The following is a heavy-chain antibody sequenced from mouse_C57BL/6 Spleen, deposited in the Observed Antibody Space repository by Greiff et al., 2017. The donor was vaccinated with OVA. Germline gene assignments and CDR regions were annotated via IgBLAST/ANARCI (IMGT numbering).Heavy chain of an antibody. D-gene: IGHD1-1*01. V-gene: IGHV5-6*02. CDR1: GFTFSSYG. J-gene: IGHJ4*01. Sequence: DVKLVESGGDLVKPGGSLKLSCAASGFTFSSYGMSWVRQTPDKRLEWVATISSGGSYTYYPDSVKGRFTISRDNAKNTLYLQMSSLKSEDTAMYYCARQSSYDAMDYWGQGTSVTVSS. CDR2: ISSGGSYT. CDR3: ARQSSYDAMDY.